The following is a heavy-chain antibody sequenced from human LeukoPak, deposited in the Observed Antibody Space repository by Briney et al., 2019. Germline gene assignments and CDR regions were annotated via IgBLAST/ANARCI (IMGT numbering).Heavy chain of an antibody. CDR1: GGSISSGGYS. CDR2: IYHRGSI. V-gene: IGHV4-30-2*01. CDR3: ARSEGTGFDY. Sequence: SETLSLTCAVSGGSISSGGYSWSWIRQPPGKGLEWIGYIYHRGSIYYNPPLKIRVTISVDRSKNQFSLKLSSVTAADTAVYYCARSEGTGFDYWGQGTLVTVPS. J-gene: IGHJ4*02. D-gene: IGHD1-1*01.